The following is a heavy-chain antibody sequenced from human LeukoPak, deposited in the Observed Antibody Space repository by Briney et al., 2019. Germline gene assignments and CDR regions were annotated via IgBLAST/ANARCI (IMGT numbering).Heavy chain of an antibody. D-gene: IGHD6-19*01. CDR2: ISAYNGNT. J-gene: IGHJ4*02. CDR1: GYNFNGYY. CDR3: ARDESSGWYGVY. V-gene: IGHV1-18*04. Sequence: DSVKVSCKASGYNFNGYYMHWVRQAPGQGLEWMGWISAYNGNTNYAQKLQGRVTMTTDTSTSTAYMELRSLRSDDTAVYYCARDESSGWYGVYWGQGTLVTVSS.